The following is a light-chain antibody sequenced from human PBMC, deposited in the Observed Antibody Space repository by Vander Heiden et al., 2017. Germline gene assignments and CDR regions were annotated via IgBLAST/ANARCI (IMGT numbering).Light chain of an antibody. CDR3: QQRTNYA. CDR1: QSVSTY. CDR2: DAS. Sequence: EIVLTQSPATLSLSPGERATLSCRADQSVSTYLAWYQQKPGQAPRLLIYDASNRATGVPARFRGSGSGTDFTLTISSLEAEDFAVYYCQQRTNYAFGQGTRVD. V-gene: IGKV3-11*01. J-gene: IGKJ3*01.